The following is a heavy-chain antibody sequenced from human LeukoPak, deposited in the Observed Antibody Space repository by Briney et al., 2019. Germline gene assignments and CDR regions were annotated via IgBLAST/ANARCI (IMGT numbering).Heavy chain of an antibody. V-gene: IGHV3-9*03. J-gene: IGHJ4*02. Sequence: GGSLRLSCAASGFTFHDYAMHWVRQAPGKGLEWVSGISWNGGTIDYADSVKGRFTISRDNAKNSLYLQMNSLRPEDMALYYCARGPTYSSSSLFDYWGQGILVAVSS. CDR3: ARGPTYSSSSLFDY. CDR2: ISWNGGTI. CDR1: GFTFHDYA. D-gene: IGHD6-6*01.